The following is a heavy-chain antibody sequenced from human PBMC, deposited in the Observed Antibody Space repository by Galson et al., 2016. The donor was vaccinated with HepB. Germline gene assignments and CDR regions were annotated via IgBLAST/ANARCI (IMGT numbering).Heavy chain of an antibody. J-gene: IGHJ5*02. CDR1: GYTFTGYF. D-gene: IGHD6-13*01. CDR2: IKPNSGGT. V-gene: IGHV1-2*02. Sequence: SVKVSCKASGYTFTGYFIHWVRQAPGQGLEWMGWIKPNSGGTNYGQKFQGRVTMTRDPSISAAYMELSRLRSADTAVYYCVRGSRSSSGYLVDPYNWFDPWGQGTLVTVSS. CDR3: VRGSRSSSGYLVDPYNWFDP.